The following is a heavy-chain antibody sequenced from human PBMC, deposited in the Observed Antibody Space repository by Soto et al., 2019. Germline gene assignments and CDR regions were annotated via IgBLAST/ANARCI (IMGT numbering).Heavy chain of an antibody. CDR1: GFSVSSKY. Sequence: GGSLRLSCAASGFSVSSKYMTWVRQAPGKTLEWVSLTYSGGSTYYADSVKGRFTISRDNSKNTLYLQMNSLRAEDTAVYYCASSASKPRFDYWGQGTLVTVSS. CDR3: ASSASKPRFDY. V-gene: IGHV3-66*01. D-gene: IGHD1-26*01. CDR2: TYSGGST. J-gene: IGHJ4*02.